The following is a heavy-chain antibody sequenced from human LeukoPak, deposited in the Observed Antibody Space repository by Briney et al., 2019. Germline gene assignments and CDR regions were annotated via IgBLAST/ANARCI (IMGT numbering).Heavy chain of an antibody. CDR2: ISASGGDT. CDR3: AKDLDSSGSHYVVDN. CDR1: GFTFSSYA. D-gene: IGHD3-22*01. Sequence: GGSLRLSCADSGFTFSSYAMSWVRQAPGKGLEWVSLISASGGDTHYADFVKGRFTISRDNSKNTLSLQMNSLRAEDTAVYYCAKDLDSSGSHYVVDNWGQGTLVTVSS. V-gene: IGHV3-23*01. J-gene: IGHJ4*02.